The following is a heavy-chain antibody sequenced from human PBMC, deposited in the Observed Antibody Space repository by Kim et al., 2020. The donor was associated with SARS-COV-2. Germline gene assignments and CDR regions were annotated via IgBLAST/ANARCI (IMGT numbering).Heavy chain of an antibody. CDR1: GFTFSSYA. D-gene: IGHD3-22*01. J-gene: IGHJ4*02. CDR2: ISYDGSNK. Sequence: GGSLRLSCAASGFTFSSYAMHWVRQAPGKGLEWVAVISYDGSNKYYADSVKGRFTISRDNSKNTLYLQMNSLRAEDTAVYYCARDHGAYYDSSGYYDDWGQGTLVTVSS. CDR3: ARDHGAYYDSSGYYDD. V-gene: IGHV3-30-3*01.